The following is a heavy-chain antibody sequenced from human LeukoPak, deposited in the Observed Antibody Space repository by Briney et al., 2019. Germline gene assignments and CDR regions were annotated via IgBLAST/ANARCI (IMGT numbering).Heavy chain of an antibody. J-gene: IGHJ4*02. Sequence: GGSLILPCAASGFTFSSYWMSWVRQAPGKGLEWVANIKQDGSEKYYVDSVKGRFTISRDNAKNSLYLQMNSLRAEDTAVYYCARAFGWFGEYTFDYWGQGTLVTVSS. CDR3: ARAFGWFGEYTFDY. V-gene: IGHV3-7*01. CDR2: IKQDGSEK. CDR1: GFTFSSYW. D-gene: IGHD3-10*01.